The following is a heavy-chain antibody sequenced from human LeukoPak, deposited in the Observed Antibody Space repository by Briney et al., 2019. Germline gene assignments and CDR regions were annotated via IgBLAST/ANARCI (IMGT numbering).Heavy chain of an antibody. CDR3: ATSNPYSSSSYYYYYYMDV. Sequence: GGSLRLSCAASGFTFSSYWMSWVRQAPGKGLEWVANIKQDGSEKYYVDSVKGRFTISRDNAKNSLYLQMNSLRAEDTAVYYCATSNPYSSSSYYYYYYMDVWGKGTTVTVSS. V-gene: IGHV3-7*01. J-gene: IGHJ6*03. CDR2: IKQDGSEK. CDR1: GFTFSSYW. D-gene: IGHD6-6*01.